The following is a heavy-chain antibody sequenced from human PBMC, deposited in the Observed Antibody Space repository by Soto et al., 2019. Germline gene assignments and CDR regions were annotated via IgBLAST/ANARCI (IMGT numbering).Heavy chain of an antibody. CDR1: GFTFRSYS. CDR3: ARDQANIVVVVAATVYFDY. V-gene: IGHV3-21*01. CDR2: ISSSSSYI. D-gene: IGHD2-15*01. Sequence: TGGSQRLSYAASGFTFRSYSMNWVRQAPGKGLEWVSSISSSSSYIYYADSVKGRFTISRDNAKNSLYLQMNSLRAEDTAVYYCARDQANIVVVVAATVYFDYWGQGTLVTVSS. J-gene: IGHJ4*02.